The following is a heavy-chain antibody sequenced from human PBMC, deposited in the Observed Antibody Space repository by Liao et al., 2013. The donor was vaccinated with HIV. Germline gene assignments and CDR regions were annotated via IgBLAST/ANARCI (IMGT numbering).Heavy chain of an antibody. D-gene: IGHD3-3*01. CDR3: ARGEGRFLEWSRTLGREYFQH. CDR2: VFYSGSP. V-gene: IGHV4-30-4*08. J-gene: IGHJ1*01. CDR1: GGSISSGDHY. Sequence: QFQLQESGPGLVKPSQTLSLTCAVSGGSISSGDHYWSWIRQSPGKGLEWVGFVFYSGSPYYNPSLKSRVSISLDTSKNQFSLKLSSVTAADTAVYYCARGEGRFLEWSRTLGREYFQHWGQGTLVTVSS.